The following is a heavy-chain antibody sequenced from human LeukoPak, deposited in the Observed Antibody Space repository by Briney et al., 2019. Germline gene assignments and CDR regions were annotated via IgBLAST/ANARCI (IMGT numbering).Heavy chain of an antibody. Sequence: GRSLRLSCAASGFTFSSYAMHWVRQAPGKGPEWVALISYDGSNEHYADSVKGRFTISRDNSKNTLYLQMNSLRADDTAMYYCARDFRAVAGNFEYWGQGTLVTLSS. CDR3: ARDFRAVAGNFEY. V-gene: IGHV3-30-3*01. J-gene: IGHJ4*02. CDR1: GFTFSSYA. D-gene: IGHD6-19*01. CDR2: ISYDGSNE.